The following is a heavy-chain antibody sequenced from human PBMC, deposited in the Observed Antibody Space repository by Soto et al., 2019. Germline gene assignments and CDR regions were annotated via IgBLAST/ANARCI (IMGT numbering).Heavy chain of an antibody. CDR2: IYYSGST. J-gene: IGHJ4*02. D-gene: IGHD2-15*01. CDR3: AREGCSGGSCYLWSFDY. Sequence: SETLSLTCTVSGGSISSYYWSWIRQPPGEGLEWIGYIYYSGSTNYNPSLKSRVTISVDTSKNQFSLKLSSVTAADTAVYYCAREGCSGGSCYLWSFDYWGQGTLVTVSS. V-gene: IGHV4-59*01. CDR1: GGSISSYY.